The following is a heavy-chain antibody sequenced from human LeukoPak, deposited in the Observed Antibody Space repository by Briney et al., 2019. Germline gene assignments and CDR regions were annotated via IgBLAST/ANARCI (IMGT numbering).Heavy chain of an antibody. CDR3: ARSGSTGYSLDY. Sequence: ASVKVSCEASGYSFTGYFIHGVRQAPGQGLEWMGCIDPNSGDTKYAQKFQGRVSMPRDTSTRTAYMELSRLRSDDTAVYFCARSGSTGYSLDYWGQGTLVTVSS. CDR2: IDPNSGDT. J-gene: IGHJ4*02. V-gene: IGHV1-2*02. CDR1: GYSFTGYF. D-gene: IGHD3-22*01.